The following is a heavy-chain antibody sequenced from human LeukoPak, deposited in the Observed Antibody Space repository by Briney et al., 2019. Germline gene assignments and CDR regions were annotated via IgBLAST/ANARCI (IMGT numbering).Heavy chain of an antibody. CDR1: GFTFSNYW. D-gene: IGHD6-6*01. CDR3: AKGSYIAARPLVDY. CDR2: ISGSGDST. V-gene: IGHV3-23*01. Sequence: GGSLRLSCAASGFTFSNYWMTWVRQAPGKGLEWVSVISGSGDSTYYAGSVKGRFTISRDNSKNTLYLQMNSLRAEDTAVFYCAKGSYIAARPLVDYWGQGTLVTVSS. J-gene: IGHJ4*02.